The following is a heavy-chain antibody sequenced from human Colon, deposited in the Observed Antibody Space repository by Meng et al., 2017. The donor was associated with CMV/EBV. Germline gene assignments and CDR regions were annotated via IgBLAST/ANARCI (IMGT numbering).Heavy chain of an antibody. Sequence: ASVKVSCKASGYIFTKHGINWVRQAPGRGLEWMGWINLWNGDIKYAQMFQGRLTVSADTSTSTAHMELRSLTSDDTAVYYCARDLFSPGGNSCFDNWGQGTVGTVSS. D-gene: IGHD3-16*01. V-gene: IGHV1-18*01. CDR1: GYIFTKHG. CDR3: ARDLFSPGGNSCFDN. J-gene: IGHJ4*02. CDR2: INLWNGDI.